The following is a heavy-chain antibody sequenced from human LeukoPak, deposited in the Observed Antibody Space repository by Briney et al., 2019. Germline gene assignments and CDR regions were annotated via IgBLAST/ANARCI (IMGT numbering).Heavy chain of an antibody. Sequence: GGSLRLSCAASGFTFNSYAMTWVRQAPGKGLEWVSSITGGGDTTYYADSVRSRFTISRDNSKNTLSLQINSLRAEDTAVYYCAKERSEVVVAATNYWGQGTLVTVSS. CDR2: ITGGGDTT. J-gene: IGHJ4*02. CDR3: AKERSEVVVAATNY. D-gene: IGHD2-15*01. V-gene: IGHV3-23*01. CDR1: GFTFNSYA.